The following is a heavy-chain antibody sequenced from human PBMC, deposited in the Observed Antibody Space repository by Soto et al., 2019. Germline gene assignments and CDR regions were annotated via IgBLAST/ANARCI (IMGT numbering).Heavy chain of an antibody. CDR3: ASTHYDFWSGYPNWFDP. J-gene: IGHJ5*02. D-gene: IGHD3-3*01. CDR2: ISAYNGNT. Sequence: GASVKVSCKASGYTFTSYGISWVRQAPGQGLEWMGWISAYNGNTNYAQKLQGRVTMTTDTSTSTAYMELRSLRSDDTAVYYCASTHYDFWSGYPNWFDPWGQGTLVTVSS. V-gene: IGHV1-18*01. CDR1: GYTFTSYG.